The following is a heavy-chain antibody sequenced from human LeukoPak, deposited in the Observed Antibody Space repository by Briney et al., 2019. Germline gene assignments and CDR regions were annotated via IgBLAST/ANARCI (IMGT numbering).Heavy chain of an antibody. D-gene: IGHD5-24*01. CDR2: TYYRSKWYN. J-gene: IGHJ5*02. Sequence: SQTLSLTFAISGDSVSINSAAWNWVRQSPSRGLEWLGRTYYRSKWYNDYAVSGKSQIIIKPDTSKNQFSLQLTSVTPEDTAVYYCAREKEATREKEATITVWFDPWGQGTLVTVSS. V-gene: IGHV6-1*01. CDR3: AREKEATREKEATITVWFDP. CDR1: GDSVSINSAA.